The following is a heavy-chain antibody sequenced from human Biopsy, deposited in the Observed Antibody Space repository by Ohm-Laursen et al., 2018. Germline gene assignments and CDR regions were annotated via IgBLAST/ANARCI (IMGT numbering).Heavy chain of an antibody. Sequence: SVKISCKASGGTFSNYAISWVRQAPGEGLEWMGGIIAVSGLVNYAPKFQGRVSITADKSTTTAYMELSNLKSEDTAVYYCATPFQYYDSWGGYPPFDHWGQGTLVTVPS. CDR1: GGTFSNYA. V-gene: IGHV1-69*10. CDR2: IIAVSGLV. J-gene: IGHJ4*02. CDR3: ATPFQYYDSWGGYPPFDH. D-gene: IGHD3-3*01.